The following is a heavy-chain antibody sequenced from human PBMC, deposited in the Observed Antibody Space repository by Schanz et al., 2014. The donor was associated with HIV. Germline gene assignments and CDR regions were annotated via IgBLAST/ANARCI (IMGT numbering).Heavy chain of an antibody. Sequence: EVQLVESGGGLVQPGKSLRLSCAASGFAFSSSWMHWVRQTPGKGLEWVAHINQDKSDKRYLYSVRGRFTVSRDNTKNSLFLQMSSLRAEDTAIYYCARDRISTVGAPHFDLWGQGTLVTVSS. CDR1: GFAFSSSW. CDR2: INQDKSDK. J-gene: IGHJ4*02. CDR3: ARDRISTVGAPHFDL. V-gene: IGHV3-7*01. D-gene: IGHD1-26*01.